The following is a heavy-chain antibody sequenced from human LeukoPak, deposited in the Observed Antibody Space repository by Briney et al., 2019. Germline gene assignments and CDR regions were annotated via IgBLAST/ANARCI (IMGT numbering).Heavy chain of an antibody. Sequence: PGGSLRLSCAASGFTSSDSFMSWVRQAPGKGLEWVGRSRNKADSYTAEYAASVKGRFTISRDESKNSLHLQISSLETEDAAVYYCATSSWYRLAYWGQGSLVTVSS. CDR1: GFTSSDSF. J-gene: IGHJ4*02. CDR2: SRNKADSYTA. V-gene: IGHV3-72*01. D-gene: IGHD6-13*01. CDR3: ATSSWYRLAY.